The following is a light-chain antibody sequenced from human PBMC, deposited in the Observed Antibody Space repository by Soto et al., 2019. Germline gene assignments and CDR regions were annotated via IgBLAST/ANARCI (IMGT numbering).Light chain of an antibody. Sequence: EIVLTQSPATLSVSQGQRATLSCRASESVSNNLAWSQQKPGQAPRLLIFGASARAPDIPARCSGSGSGTEFTPTISSLQSEDFAVYYCQQYNKWPLTFGGGTKVEIK. CDR3: QQYNKWPLT. J-gene: IGKJ4*01. CDR1: ESVSNN. CDR2: GAS. V-gene: IGKV3-15*01.